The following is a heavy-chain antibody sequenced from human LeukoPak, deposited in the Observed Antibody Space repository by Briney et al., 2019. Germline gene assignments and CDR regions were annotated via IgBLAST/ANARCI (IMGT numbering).Heavy chain of an antibody. D-gene: IGHD5-12*01. V-gene: IGHV1-18*01. CDR3: ARSSSGSPPPDY. CDR1: GYTFTSYG. CDR2: ISAYNGNT. Sequence: ASVTVSYKASGYTFTSYGISWVRQAPGQGLEWMGWISAYNGNTNYAQKLQGRVTMTTDTSTSTAYMELRSLRSDDPAVYYCARSSSGSPPPDYWGQGTLVTVSS. J-gene: IGHJ4*02.